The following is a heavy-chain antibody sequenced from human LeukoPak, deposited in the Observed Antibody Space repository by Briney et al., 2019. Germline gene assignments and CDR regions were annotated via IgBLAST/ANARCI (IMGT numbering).Heavy chain of an antibody. CDR2: IIPILGIA. J-gene: IGHJ4*02. CDR3: ARAACSGGSCTFPIDY. D-gene: IGHD2-15*01. V-gene: IGHV1-69*04. CDR1: GYTFTSYG. Sequence: ASVKVSCKASGYTFTSYGISWVRQAPGQGLEWMGRIIPILGIANYAQKFQGRVTITADKSTSTAYMELSSLRSEDTAVYYCARAACSGGSCTFPIDYWGQGTLVTVSS.